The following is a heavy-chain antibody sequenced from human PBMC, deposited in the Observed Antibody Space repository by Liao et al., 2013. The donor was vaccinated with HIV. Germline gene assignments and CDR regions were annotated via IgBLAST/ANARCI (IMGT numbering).Heavy chain of an antibody. J-gene: IGHJ6*03. CDR1: GGSISSSSYY. CDR2: IYPSGST. CDR3: ARVVTTIHHFFYMDV. V-gene: IGHV4-39*07. Sequence: QVQLQESGPGLVKPSETLSLTCTVSGGSISSSSYYWGWIRQPPGKGLEWIGRIYPSGSTNYNPSLKSRVTMSVDTSNNQFSLKVSSVTAADTAVYFCARVVTTIHHFFYMDVWGKGTTVTVSS. D-gene: IGHD5-12*01.